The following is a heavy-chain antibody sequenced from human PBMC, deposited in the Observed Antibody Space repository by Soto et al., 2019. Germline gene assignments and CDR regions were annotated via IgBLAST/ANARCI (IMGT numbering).Heavy chain of an antibody. Sequence: LRLSCAASGFTFSSYSMNWVRQAPGKGLEWVSSISSSSSYIYYADSVKGRFTISRDNAKNSLYLQMNSLRAEDTAVYYCARDITIFGVVIITYGMDVWGQGTTVTVSS. CDR1: GFTFSSYS. CDR2: ISSSSSYI. D-gene: IGHD3-3*01. V-gene: IGHV3-21*01. J-gene: IGHJ6*02. CDR3: ARDITIFGVVIITYGMDV.